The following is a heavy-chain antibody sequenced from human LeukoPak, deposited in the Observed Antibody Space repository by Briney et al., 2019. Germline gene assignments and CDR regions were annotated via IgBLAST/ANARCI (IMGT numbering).Heavy chain of an antibody. CDR3: ARAITMIVVAPGY. V-gene: IGHV3-48*01. CDR1: GFTFSSYS. CDR2: ISSSSSTI. Sequence: GGSLRLSCAASGFTFSSYSMNWVRQAPGKGLEWVSYISSSSSTIYYADSVKGRFTISRDNAKNSLYLQMNSLRAEDTAVYYCARAITMIVVAPGYWGQGTLVTVSS. D-gene: IGHD3-22*01. J-gene: IGHJ4*02.